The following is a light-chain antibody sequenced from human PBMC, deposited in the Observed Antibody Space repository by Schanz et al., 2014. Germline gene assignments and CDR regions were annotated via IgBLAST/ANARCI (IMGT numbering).Light chain of an antibody. CDR2: GPS. J-gene: IGKJ3*01. Sequence: EIVLTQSPGTLSLSPGERATLSCRASQTVSSSYLAWYQQKPGQAPRLLIHGPSTRATGIPARFSGSGSGTDFTLTISSLQPEDFATYYCQQSYSPPFTFGPGTKVDIK. V-gene: IGKV3-20*01. CDR1: QTVSSSY. CDR3: QQSYSPPFT.